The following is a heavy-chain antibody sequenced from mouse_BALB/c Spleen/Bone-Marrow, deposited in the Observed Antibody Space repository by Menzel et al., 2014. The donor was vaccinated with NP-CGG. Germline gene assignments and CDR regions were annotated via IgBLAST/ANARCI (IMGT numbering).Heavy chain of an antibody. D-gene: IGHD1-1*01. J-gene: IGHJ3*01. CDR2: IYPGNVNT. CDR3: ARSPGSSPAWFAY. Sequence: VQLQQSGPELVKPGASVRISCKASGYTFTSYYIHWVKQRPGQGLEWIGWIYPGNVNTKYNEKFKGKATLTADKSSSTAYMRLSSLTSEDSAVYFCARSPGSSPAWFAYWGQGTLVTVSA. V-gene: IGHV1S56*01. CDR1: GYTFTSYY.